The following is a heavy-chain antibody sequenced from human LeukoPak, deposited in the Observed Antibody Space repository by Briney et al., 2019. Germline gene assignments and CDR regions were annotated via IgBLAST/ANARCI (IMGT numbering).Heavy chain of an antibody. CDR2: ISVGAEYI. CDR3: ASGPPFLKYFEY. J-gene: IGHJ4*02. D-gene: IGHD3-3*01. Sequence: GGSLRLSCAASGFTFSTYVMDWFRQAPGKGLEWVSTISVGAEYIFYADSVKGRFTISRDDSNNALSLQMHSLRAEDTALYYCASGPPFLKYFEYWGQGTLVTVSS. CDR1: GFTFSTYV. V-gene: IGHV3-23*01.